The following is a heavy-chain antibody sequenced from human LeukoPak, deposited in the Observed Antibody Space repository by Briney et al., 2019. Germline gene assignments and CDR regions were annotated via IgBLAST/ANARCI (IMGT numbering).Heavy chain of an antibody. CDR2: INQDGSEK. CDR1: GFTFSNYW. V-gene: IGHV3-7*01. CDR3: AKVAKYYYGSETYYFFEH. J-gene: IGHJ4*02. Sequence: GGSLRLSCVASGFTFSNYWMTWFRQTPGKGLEWVGNINQDGSEKYYLDSVRGRFTISRDNAKNSLYLQMNSLRVEDTAVYYCAKVAKYYYGSETYYFFEHWGQGTPVTASS. D-gene: IGHD3-10*01.